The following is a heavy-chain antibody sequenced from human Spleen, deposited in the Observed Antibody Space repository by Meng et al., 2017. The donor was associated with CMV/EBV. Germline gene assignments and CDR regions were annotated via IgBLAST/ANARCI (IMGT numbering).Heavy chain of an antibody. CDR2: IWYDGSKK. CDR1: GFTCSNYG. Sequence: SGFTCSNYGRHWVRQPPGRGREWVATIWYDGSKKYYADYVKGRCTISRDHSRNTLYLQMDTLRAEDSAVYYCAKDRMRGFSGYQDFWGQGTLVTVSS. V-gene: IGHV3-33*03. D-gene: IGHD5-12*01. J-gene: IGHJ4*02. CDR3: AKDRMRGFSGYQDF.